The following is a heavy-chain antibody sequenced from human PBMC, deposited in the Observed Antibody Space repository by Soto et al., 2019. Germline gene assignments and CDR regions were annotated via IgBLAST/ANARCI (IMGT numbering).Heavy chain of an antibody. CDR2: ISGSGGST. J-gene: IGHJ5*02. CDR1: GFTFSSYA. CDR3: AKDPMVAATFDP. D-gene: IGHD2-15*01. Sequence: EVQLLESGGGLVQPGGSLRLSCAASGFTFSSYAMSWVRQAPGKGLEWVSAISGSGGSTYYADSVKGRFTISRDNSKNTLNLQMNSLIAEDTAVYYCAKDPMVAATFDPWGQGTLVTVSS. V-gene: IGHV3-23*01.